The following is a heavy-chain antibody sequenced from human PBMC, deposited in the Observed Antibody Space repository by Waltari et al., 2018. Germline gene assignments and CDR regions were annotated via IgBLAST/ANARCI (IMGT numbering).Heavy chain of an antibody. CDR2: INHSGST. V-gene: IGHV4-34*01. Sequence: QVQLQQWGAGLLKPSETLSLTCAVYGGSFSGYYWSWLRQPPGKGLVWIGEINHSGSTNYNPSLERRVTRPVDTSKNQFALKLSSVTAADTAVYYCARAPLYQPVGDYGMDVWGQGTTVTVSS. D-gene: IGHD2-2*01. CDR3: ARAPLYQPVGDYGMDV. J-gene: IGHJ6*02. CDR1: GGSFSGYY.